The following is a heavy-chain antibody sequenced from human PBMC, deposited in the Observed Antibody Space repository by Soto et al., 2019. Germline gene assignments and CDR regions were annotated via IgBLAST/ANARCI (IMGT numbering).Heavy chain of an antibody. J-gene: IGHJ4*02. CDR2: IYHSGST. Sequence: SETLSLTCAASGGSIRSSNWWSWVRQPPGKGLEWIGEIYHSGSTNYNPSLKSRVTISVDKSKNQFSLKLSSVTAADTAVYYCARYSARISNPDYWGQGTLVTVSS. CDR3: ARYSARISNPDY. D-gene: IGHD2-15*01. CDR1: GGSIRSSNW. V-gene: IGHV4-4*02.